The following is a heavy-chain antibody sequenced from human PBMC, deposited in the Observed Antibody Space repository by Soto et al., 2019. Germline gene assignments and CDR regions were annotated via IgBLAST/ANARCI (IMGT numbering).Heavy chain of an antibody. D-gene: IGHD6-19*01. CDR2: ISGSGGST. CDR1: GFTFSSYA. J-gene: IGHJ6*02. CDR3: AKAPSVAGLHDYSYYYAMDV. Sequence: PGGSLRLSCAASGFTFSSYAMSWVRQAPGKGLEWVSAISGSGGSTYYADSVKGRFTISRDNSKNTLYLQMNSLRAEDTAVYYCAKAPSVAGLHDYSYYYAMDVWGQGTMVTVSS. V-gene: IGHV3-23*01.